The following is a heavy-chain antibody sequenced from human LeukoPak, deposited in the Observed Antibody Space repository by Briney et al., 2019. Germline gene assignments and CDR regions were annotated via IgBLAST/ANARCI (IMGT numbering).Heavy chain of an antibody. CDR2: IYSGGST. Sequence: GGSLRLSCAASGFTVSSNYMSWVRQAPGKGLEWVSVIYSGGSTYYADSVKGRFTISRDNSKNTLYLQMNSLRAEDTAVYYCAREGSSGLEGYGMDVWGQGTTVTVSS. V-gene: IGHV3-66*01. CDR3: AREGSSGLEGYGMDV. CDR1: GFTVSSNY. J-gene: IGHJ6*02. D-gene: IGHD6-19*01.